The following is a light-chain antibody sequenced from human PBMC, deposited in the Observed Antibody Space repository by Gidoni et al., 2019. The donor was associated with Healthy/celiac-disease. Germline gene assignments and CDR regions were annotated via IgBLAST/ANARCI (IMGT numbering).Light chain of an antibody. CDR1: QSISSY. CDR3: QQSYSTQWT. Sequence: DIQMTQSTSSLSASVGDRVTITCRASQSISSYLNWYQQKPGKAPKLLIYAASSLQSGVPSRFSGSGSGTDFTLTISSLQPEDFATYYCQQSYSTQWTFXXXTKVEIK. V-gene: IGKV1-39*01. CDR2: AAS. J-gene: IGKJ1*01.